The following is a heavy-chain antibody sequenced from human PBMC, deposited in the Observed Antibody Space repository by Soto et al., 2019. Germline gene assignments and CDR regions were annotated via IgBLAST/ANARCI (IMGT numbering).Heavy chain of an antibody. Sequence: AASVKVSCKASGYTFTSYGISWVRQAPGQGLEWMGWISAYNGNTNYAQKLQGRVTMTTDTSTSTAHMELRSLRSDDTAVYYCARGSRMFNWNYGGPFGHWGQGTLVTVSS. D-gene: IGHD1-7*01. CDR1: GYTFTSYG. CDR2: ISAYNGNT. J-gene: IGHJ4*02. V-gene: IGHV1-18*04. CDR3: ARGSRMFNWNYGGPFGH.